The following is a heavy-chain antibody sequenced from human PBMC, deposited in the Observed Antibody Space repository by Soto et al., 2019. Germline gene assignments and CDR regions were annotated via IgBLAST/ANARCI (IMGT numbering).Heavy chain of an antibody. V-gene: IGHV1-69*13. CDR3: ARPTFYYETLGYNDPKGTWFGP. D-gene: IGHD3-22*01. Sequence: ASVKVSCKASGGTFSSNGISWVRQAPGQGLEWMGGITPIFVTAKYAQKFQGRVTITADESTNTAYLEVSGLRSEDTAVYYCARPTFYYETLGYNDPKGTWFGPCCTRSLLTVSS. CDR2: ITPIFVTA. J-gene: IGHJ5*02. CDR1: GGTFSSNG.